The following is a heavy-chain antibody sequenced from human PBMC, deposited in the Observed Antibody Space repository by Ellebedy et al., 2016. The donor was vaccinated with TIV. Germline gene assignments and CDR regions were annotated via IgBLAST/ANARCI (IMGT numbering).Heavy chain of an antibody. Sequence: GESLKISXNGSGYSFTSYWISWVRQMPGKGLEWMGRIDPSDSYTNYSPSFQGHVTISADKSISTAYLQWSSLKASDTAMYYCARTLSGYQWLDPAIDYWGQGTLVTVSS. D-gene: IGHD5-12*01. CDR2: IDPSDSYT. J-gene: IGHJ4*02. CDR1: GYSFTSYW. V-gene: IGHV5-10-1*01. CDR3: ARTLSGYQWLDPAIDY.